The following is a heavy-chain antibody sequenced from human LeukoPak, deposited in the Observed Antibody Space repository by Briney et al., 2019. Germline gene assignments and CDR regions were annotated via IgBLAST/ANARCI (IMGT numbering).Heavy chain of an antibody. Sequence: GGSLRLSCAASGFXFSSYGMHWVRQAPGKGLEWVAVISYDGSNKYYADSVKGRFTISRDNSKNTLYLQMNSLRAEDTAVYYCARKSSGEVIDTDYWGQGTLVTVSS. J-gene: IGHJ4*02. D-gene: IGHD6-19*01. CDR3: ARKSSGEVIDTDY. CDR2: ISYDGSNK. V-gene: IGHV3-30*03. CDR1: GFXFSSYG.